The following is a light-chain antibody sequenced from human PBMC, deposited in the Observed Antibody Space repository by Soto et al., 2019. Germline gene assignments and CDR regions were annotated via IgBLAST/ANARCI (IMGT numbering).Light chain of an antibody. CDR2: DAS. CDR1: QSISRS. CDR3: QQYDTSPRT. Sequence: EIVLTQSPAILSVSPGERATLSCMASQSISRSLAWYQQKPGQAPRLLISDASTRATGIPARFSGSGSGTEFTLTISRLEPEDFAVYYCQQYDTSPRTFGQGTKVDIK. V-gene: IGKV3-15*01. J-gene: IGKJ1*01.